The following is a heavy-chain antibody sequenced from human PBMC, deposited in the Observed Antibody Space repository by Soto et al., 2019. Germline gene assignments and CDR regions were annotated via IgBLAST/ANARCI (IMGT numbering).Heavy chain of an antibody. V-gene: IGHV3-20*04. CDR2: INWNGGST. Sequence: GGSLRLSCAASGFTFDDYCMSWVRQAPGKGLEWVSGINWNGGSTGYADSVKGRFTISRDNAKNSLYLQMNSLRAEDTALYYCARDKYSSSWADAFDIWGQGTMVTVSS. D-gene: IGHD6-13*01. J-gene: IGHJ3*02. CDR3: ARDKYSSSWADAFDI. CDR1: GFTFDDYC.